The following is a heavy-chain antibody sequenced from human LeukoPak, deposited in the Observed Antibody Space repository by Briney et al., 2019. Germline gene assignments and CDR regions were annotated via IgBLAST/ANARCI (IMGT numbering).Heavy chain of an antibody. CDR3: ATGTCSGGSCYAFDY. Sequence: ASVKVSCKVSGYTLTELFMHWVRQAPGKGLEWMGGFDPEDGETIYAQKFQGRVTMTEDTSTDTAYMELSSLRSEDTAMYYCATGTCSGGSCYAFDYWGQGTLVTVSS. V-gene: IGHV1-24*01. CDR2: FDPEDGET. CDR1: GYTLTELF. D-gene: IGHD2-15*01. J-gene: IGHJ4*02.